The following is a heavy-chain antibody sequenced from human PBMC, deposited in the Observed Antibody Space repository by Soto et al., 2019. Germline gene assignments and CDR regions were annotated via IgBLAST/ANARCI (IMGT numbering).Heavy chain of an antibody. CDR2: IYYSGST. V-gene: IGHV4-39*01. CDR1: GGSISSSSYY. CDR3: ARHNGGWYFSYYYYYYMDV. J-gene: IGHJ6*03. D-gene: IGHD6-19*01. Sequence: SETLSLTCTVSGGSISSSSYYWGWIRQPPGKGLEWIGSIYYSGSTYYNPSLKSRVTISVDTSKNQFSLKLSSVTAADTAVYYCARHNGGWYFSYYYYYYMDVWGKGTTVTVSS.